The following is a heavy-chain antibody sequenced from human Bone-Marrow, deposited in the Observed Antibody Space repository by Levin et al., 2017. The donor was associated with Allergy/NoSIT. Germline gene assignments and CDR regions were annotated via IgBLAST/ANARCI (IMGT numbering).Heavy chain of an antibody. CDR3: ARDRDFDAYSSSHWFDP. D-gene: IGHD6-13*01. Sequence: LSLTCAASGFTFSSYGMHWVRQAPGKGLEWVAVIWYDGSNKYYADSVKGRFTISRDNSKNTLYLQMNSLRAEDTAVYYCARDRDFDAYSSSHWFDPWGQGTLVTVSS. V-gene: IGHV3-33*01. CDR1: GFTFSSYG. J-gene: IGHJ5*02. CDR2: IWYDGSNK.